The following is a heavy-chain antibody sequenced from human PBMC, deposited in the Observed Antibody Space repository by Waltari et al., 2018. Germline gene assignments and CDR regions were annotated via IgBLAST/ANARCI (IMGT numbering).Heavy chain of an antibody. V-gene: IGHV4-34*01. CDR3: ARGYARIAAAGQAFDI. J-gene: IGHJ3*02. D-gene: IGHD6-13*01. CDR1: GGSFSGYY. Sequence: QVQLQQWGAGLLKPSETLSLTCAVYGGSFSGYYWSWIRQPPGRGLEWIGEINHSGSTNYNPYRKSRVPITVNTSKNQFSLKLSSVTAADTAVYYCARGYARIAAAGQAFDIWGQGTMVTVSS. CDR2: INHSGST.